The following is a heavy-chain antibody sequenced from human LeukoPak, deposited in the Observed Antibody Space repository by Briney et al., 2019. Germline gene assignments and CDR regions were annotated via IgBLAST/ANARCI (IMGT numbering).Heavy chain of an antibody. CDR1: GFIFSDYG. V-gene: IGHV3-33*01. J-gene: IGHJ4*02. D-gene: IGHD1-1*01. CDR2: TRFDGSIK. CDR3: ARWGGTRQYYFDY. Sequence: GRSLRLSCAVSGFIFSDYGFHWVRQAPGEGLEWVAVTRFDGSIKQYADSVKGRFTISRDDSKNTLYLQMNSLKSEDTAVYYCARWGGTRQYYFDYWGRGTLVTVSS.